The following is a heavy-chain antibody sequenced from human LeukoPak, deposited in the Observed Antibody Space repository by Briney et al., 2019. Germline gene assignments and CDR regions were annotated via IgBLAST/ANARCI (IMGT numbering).Heavy chain of an antibody. CDR2: INTNTGNP. Sequence: ASVKVSCKASGYTFTDYYMHWVRQAPGQGLEWMGWINTNTGNPTYAQGFTGRFVFSLDTSVSTAYLQISSLKAEDTAVYYCARDRAALWLDARRPFDYWGQGTLVTVSS. J-gene: IGHJ4*02. D-gene: IGHD6-19*01. CDR1: GYTFTDYY. V-gene: IGHV7-4-1*02. CDR3: ARDRAALWLDARRPFDY.